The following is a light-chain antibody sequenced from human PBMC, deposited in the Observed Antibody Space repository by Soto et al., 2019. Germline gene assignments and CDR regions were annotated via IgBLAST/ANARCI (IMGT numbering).Light chain of an antibody. V-gene: IGKV3D-15*01. CDR3: QQTNSFPWT. CDR1: RGISSN. CDR2: GAS. J-gene: IGKJ1*01. Sequence: IVMTQSPATLSVSPGERATLSCRASRGISSNLAWYQQKPGQAPRLLIYGASSRATGIPDRFSGSGSGTDFTLTISSLQPEDFATYYCQQTNSFPWTFGQGTKVDI.